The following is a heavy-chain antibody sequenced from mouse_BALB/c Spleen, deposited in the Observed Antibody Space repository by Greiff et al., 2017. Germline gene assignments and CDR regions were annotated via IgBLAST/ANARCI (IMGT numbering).Heavy chain of an antibody. CDR1: GFAFSSYD. J-gene: IGHJ2*01. D-gene: IGHD2-4*01. CDR2: ISSGGGST. V-gene: IGHV5-12-1*01. Sequence: EVKVVESGGGLVKPGGSLKLSCAASGFAFSSYDMSWVRQTPEKRLEWVAYISSGGGSTYYPDTVKGRFTISRDNAKNTLYLQMSSLKSEDTAMYYCARQGLYDYDEYYFDYWGQGTTLTVSS. CDR3: ARQGLYDYDEYYFDY.